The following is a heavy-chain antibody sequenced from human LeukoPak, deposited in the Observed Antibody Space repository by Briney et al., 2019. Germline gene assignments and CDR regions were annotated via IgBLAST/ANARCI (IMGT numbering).Heavy chain of an antibody. J-gene: IGHJ4*02. CDR2: IKSKSKNYAT. Sequence: QSGGSLRLSCAASGFTFSGSAMHWVRQSSGKGLEWVGRIKSKSKNYATTYAASVKGRFTISRDDSKNTAYLQMNSLQTEDTAVYYCISCLYDGSGYQMGPDYWGQGTLSPSPQ. CDR3: ISCLYDGSGYQMGPDY. D-gene: IGHD3-22*01. CDR1: GFTFSGSA. V-gene: IGHV3-73*01.